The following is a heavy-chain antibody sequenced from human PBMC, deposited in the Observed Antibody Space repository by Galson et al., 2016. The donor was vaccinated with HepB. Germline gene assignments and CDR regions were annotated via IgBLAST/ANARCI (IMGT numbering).Heavy chain of an antibody. CDR1: GGTFTSNA. CDR3: ARTSGAHFDY. D-gene: IGHD3-10*01. V-gene: IGHV1-69*01. Sequence: CQASGGTFTSNAISWVRQAPGQGLEWMGGIIPLFGTTDYAQRFQGRVPITADESTSTAYMELSSLISEDTAVYYCARTSGAHFDYWGQGTLVTVSS. J-gene: IGHJ4*02. CDR2: IIPLFGTT.